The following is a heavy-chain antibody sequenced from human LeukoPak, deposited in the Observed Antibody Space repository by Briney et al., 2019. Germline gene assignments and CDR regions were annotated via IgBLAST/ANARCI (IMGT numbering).Heavy chain of an antibody. V-gene: IGHV4-59*12. CDR1: GGSITSSY. Sequence: YPSETLSLTCTVSGGSITSSYWSWIRQPPGKGLEWIGYVYNNGRTSSGSTNYNPSLKSRVTMSVGTSKNQFSLKLSSVTAADTAVYYCARENLELRFWFDPWGQGTLVTVSS. CDR2: VYNNGRTSSGST. CDR3: ARENLELRFWFDP. D-gene: IGHD1-7*01. J-gene: IGHJ5*02.